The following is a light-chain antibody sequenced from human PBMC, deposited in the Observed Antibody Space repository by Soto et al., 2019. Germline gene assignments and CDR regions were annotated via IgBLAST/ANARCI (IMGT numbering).Light chain of an antibody. CDR1: SSNIGAGYD. V-gene: IGLV1-40*01. CDR2: DDY. CDR3: QSYDTSMCIEWV. Sequence: QSVLTQPPSVSGAPGQRVTISCTGSSSNIGAGYDVHWYQQLPGTAPKLLIYDDYNRPSGVPDRFAGSKSGTSASLAITGLQAEDEADYYCQSYDTSMCIEWVFGGGTKLTVL. J-gene: IGLJ3*02.